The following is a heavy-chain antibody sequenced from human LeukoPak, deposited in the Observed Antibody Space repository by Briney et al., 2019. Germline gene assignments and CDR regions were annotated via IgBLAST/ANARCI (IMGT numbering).Heavy chain of an antibody. J-gene: IGHJ6*03. CDR2: INPSGGST. CDR1: GYTCTVYY. Sequence: ASVKVSCKASGYTCTVYYMHWVRQAPGQGLEWRGLINPSGGSTNYAQKFQGRVTMTRDTSTSTVYMELSSLRSEDTAVYYCARGPSITMVRGGQWYYYMDVWGKGTTVTISS. D-gene: IGHD3-10*01. CDR3: ARGPSITMVRGGQWYYYMDV. V-gene: IGHV1-46*01.